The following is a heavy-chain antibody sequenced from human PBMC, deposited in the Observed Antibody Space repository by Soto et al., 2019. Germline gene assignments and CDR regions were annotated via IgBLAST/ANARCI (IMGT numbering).Heavy chain of an antibody. CDR3: AREDILGARSFDY. J-gene: IGHJ4*02. CDR1: GFIFSGYS. CDR2: ISSGSKTI. Sequence: GGSLRLSCAASGFIFSGYSMNWVRQAPGKGLEWISYISSGSKTIFYADSVKGRFSISRDNAKNSQYLQMNSLRDEDTAVYFCAREDILGARSFDYWGQGTLVTVSS. D-gene: IGHD1-26*01. V-gene: IGHV3-48*02.